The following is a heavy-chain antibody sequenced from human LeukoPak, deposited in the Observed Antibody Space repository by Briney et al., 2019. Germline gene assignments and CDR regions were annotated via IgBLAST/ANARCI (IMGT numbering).Heavy chain of an antibody. Sequence: SETLSLTCTVSGGSVSSGSYYWSWIRQPPGKGLEWIGYIYYSGSTNYNPSLKSRVTISVDTSKNQFSLKLSSVTAADTAVYYCARGEHYYDSSGYPVYWFDPWGQGTLVTVSS. V-gene: IGHV4-61*01. CDR3: ARGEHYYDSSGYPVYWFDP. D-gene: IGHD3-22*01. CDR2: IYYSGST. CDR1: GGSVSSGSYY. J-gene: IGHJ5*02.